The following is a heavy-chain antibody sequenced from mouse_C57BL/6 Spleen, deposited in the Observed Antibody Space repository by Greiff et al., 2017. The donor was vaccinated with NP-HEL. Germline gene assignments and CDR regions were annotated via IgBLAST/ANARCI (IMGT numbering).Heavy chain of an antibody. CDR1: GYTFTSYW. CDR3: ARDGYYVPYAMDY. Sequence: QVQLQQPGAELVKPGASVKMSCKASGYTFTSYWITWVKQRPGQGLEWIGDIYPGCGSTNYNEKFKGKATLTVDTSSSTAYMQLSSLTSEDSAVYYCARDGYYVPYAMDYWGQGTTVTVSS. V-gene: IGHV1-55*01. D-gene: IGHD2-3*01. CDR2: IYPGCGST. J-gene: IGHJ4*01.